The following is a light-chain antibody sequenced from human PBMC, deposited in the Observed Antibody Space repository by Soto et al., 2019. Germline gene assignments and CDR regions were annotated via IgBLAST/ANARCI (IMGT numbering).Light chain of an antibody. Sequence: EILLTQSPGTLSLSPGERATLSCRASQSVSPSSLAWYQQRPGQSPRLLIYGASSRATGIPARFSGSGSGTDFTLTISSLEPEDFAVYYCQQYGSSPYTFGLGTKVDIK. CDR2: GAS. CDR1: QSVSPSS. V-gene: IGKV3-20*01. CDR3: QQYGSSPYT. J-gene: IGKJ2*01.